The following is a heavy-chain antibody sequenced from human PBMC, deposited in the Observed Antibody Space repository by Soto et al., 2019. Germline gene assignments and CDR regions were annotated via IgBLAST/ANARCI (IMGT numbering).Heavy chain of an antibody. Sequence: VQLVESGGGLVQPGRSLRLSCAASGFTFDDYAMHWVRQAPGKGLEWVSGISWNSGSIGYADSVKGRFTISRDNVKNSLYLQMNSLRAEDTALYYCAKASSLRNWFDPWGQGTLVTVSS. CDR1: GFTFDDYA. V-gene: IGHV3-9*01. J-gene: IGHJ5*02. CDR3: AKASSLRNWFDP. CDR2: ISWNSGSI. D-gene: IGHD5-12*01.